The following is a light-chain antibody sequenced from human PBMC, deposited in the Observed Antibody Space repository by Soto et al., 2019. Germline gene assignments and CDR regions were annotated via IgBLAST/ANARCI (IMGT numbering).Light chain of an antibody. CDR2: DAS. CDR1: RTVHSN. J-gene: IGKJ5*01. V-gene: IGKV3-11*01. CDR3: QQRSNWPSP. Sequence: SGGRADLSCRASRTVHSNVAWYQHKPGQAPRLLIYDASNRATGIPARFSGSGSGTDFTLTISSLEPEDFAVYSCQQRSNWPSPFGLGTLLEIK.